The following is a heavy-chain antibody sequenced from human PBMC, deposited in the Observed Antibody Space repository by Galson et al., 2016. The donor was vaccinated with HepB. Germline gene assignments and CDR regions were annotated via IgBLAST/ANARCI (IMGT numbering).Heavy chain of an antibody. CDR1: GFSFKNYD. CDR2: IVAAGAT. J-gene: IGHJ6*02. CDR3: ARAYYDSVYGMDV. Sequence: SLRLSCAASGFSFKNYDMHWVRQTTGKGLEWVSTIVAAGATYYLGSVKGRFAISRENAKNSLYLQMNSLRAEDTAIYYCARAYYDSVYGMDVWGQGTTVTVSS. V-gene: IGHV3-13*01. D-gene: IGHD3-3*01.